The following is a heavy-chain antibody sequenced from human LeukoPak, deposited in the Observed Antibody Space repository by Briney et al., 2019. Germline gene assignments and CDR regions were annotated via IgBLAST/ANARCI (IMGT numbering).Heavy chain of an antibody. V-gene: IGHV3-48*01. J-gene: IGHJ5*02. Sequence: GGSLRLSCAASGFTFSSYSMNWVRQAPGKGLEWISYISETSSFMYYADSVKGRFTISRDNAKNSLYLQMSSLRAEDTAVYYCAREAKHCSGGSCYAFEHYWFDPWGQGTLVTVSS. CDR2: ISETSSFM. CDR1: GFTFSSYS. D-gene: IGHD2-15*01. CDR3: AREAKHCSGGSCYAFEHYWFDP.